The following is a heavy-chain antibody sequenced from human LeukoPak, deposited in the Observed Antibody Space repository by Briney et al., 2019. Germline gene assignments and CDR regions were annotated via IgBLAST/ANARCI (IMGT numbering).Heavy chain of an antibody. V-gene: IGHV4-4*07. J-gene: IGHJ5*01. D-gene: IGHD1-20*01. Sequence: SETLSLTCTVSGDSISTSYWSWIRQPAGKRMEWIGRIFASGETNYNPSLESRVIMSPDTSNDQFFLRLTSVTAADTAVYYCARDRYTWHDRDWFDSWGQGTLVTVSS. CDR3: ARDRYTWHDRDWFDS. CDR1: GDSISTSY. CDR2: IFASGET.